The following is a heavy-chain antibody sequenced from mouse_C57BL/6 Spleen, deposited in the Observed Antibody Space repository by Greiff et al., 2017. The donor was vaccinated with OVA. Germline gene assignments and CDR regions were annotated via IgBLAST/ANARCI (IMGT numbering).Heavy chain of an antibody. CDR2: INYDGSST. CDR1: GFTFSDYY. Sequence: EVMLVESEGGLVQPGSSMKLSCTASGFTFSDYYMAWVRQVPEKGLEWVANINYDGSSTYYLDSLKSRFIISRDNAKNILYLQMSSLKSEDTATYYCARVPDYYAMDYWGQGTSVTVSS. J-gene: IGHJ4*01. CDR3: ARVPDYYAMDY. V-gene: IGHV5-16*01.